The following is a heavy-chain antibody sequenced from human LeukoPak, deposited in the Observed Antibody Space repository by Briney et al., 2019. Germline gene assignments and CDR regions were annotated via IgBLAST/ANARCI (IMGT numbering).Heavy chain of an antibody. CDR2: ISGCGGST. J-gene: IGHJ4*02. CDR1: GFTFSSYA. CDR3: AKGDYDSSGPLNYYFDY. Sequence: GGSLRLSCAASGFTFSSYAMSWVRQAPGKGLEWVSAISGCGGSTYYADSVKGRFTISRDNSKHTLYLQMNSLRAEDTAVYYCAKGDYDSSGPLNYYFDYWGQGTLVTDSS. V-gene: IGHV3-23*01. D-gene: IGHD3-22*01.